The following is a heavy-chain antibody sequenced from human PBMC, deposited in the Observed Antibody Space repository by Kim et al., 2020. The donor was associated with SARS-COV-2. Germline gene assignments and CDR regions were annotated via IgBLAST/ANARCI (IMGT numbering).Heavy chain of an antibody. J-gene: IGHJ3*02. Sequence: GGSLRLSCAASGFTFSSYSMNWVRQAPGKGLEWVSSISSSSYIYYADSVKGRFTISRDNAKNSLYLQMNSLRAEDTAVYYCARDGPITMVRGVIIAFDIWGQGTMVTVSS. D-gene: IGHD3-10*01. CDR2: ISSSSYI. CDR3: ARDGPITMVRGVIIAFDI. V-gene: IGHV3-21*01. CDR1: GFTFSSYS.